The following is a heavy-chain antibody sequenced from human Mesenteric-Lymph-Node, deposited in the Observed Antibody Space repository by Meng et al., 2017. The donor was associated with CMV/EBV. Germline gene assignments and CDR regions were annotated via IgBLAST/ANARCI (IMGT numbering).Heavy chain of an antibody. CDR1: YD. J-gene: IGHJ3*02. CDR3: ARGPSYYDFWSGYYTSLNDAFDI. Sequence: YDWGWIRQPPGKGLEWIGSIYYSGSTYYNPSLKSRVTISVDTSKNQFSLKLSSVTAADTAVYYCARGPSYYDFWSGYYTSLNDAFDIWGQGTMVTVSS. CDR2: IYYSGST. D-gene: IGHD3-3*01. V-gene: IGHV4-39*07.